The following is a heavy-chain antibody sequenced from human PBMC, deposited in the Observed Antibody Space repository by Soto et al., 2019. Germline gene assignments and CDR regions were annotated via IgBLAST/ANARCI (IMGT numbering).Heavy chain of an antibody. CDR3: ARDCMAQGHFLDS. CDR1: GGSVSRGDYY. V-gene: IGHV4-31*03. J-gene: IGHJ5*01. D-gene: IGHD2-8*01. Sequence: PSETLSLTCSVSGGSVSRGDYYWSWIRQLPGKGLEWIGYIYYSGSTYYNPSLKSRITISVDTSKNQFSLKLNSVTAADTAVYCCARDCMAQGHFLDSWGHGTLVTVST. CDR2: IYYSGST.